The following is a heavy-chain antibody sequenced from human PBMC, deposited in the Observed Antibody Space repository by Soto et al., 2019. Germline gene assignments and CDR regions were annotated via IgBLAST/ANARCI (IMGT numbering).Heavy chain of an antibody. J-gene: IGHJ6*02. CDR1: GFPFDSYS. D-gene: IGHD3-3*01. CDR3: AREANTIYAPHGLDV. CDR2: LSSGSFYI. V-gene: IGHV3-21*01. Sequence: GGSLRLSCAVSGFPFDSYSMSWVRQAPGQGLEWLASLSSGSFYIFHADSIGGRFTISRDDAKNLLFLQMTSLTIEDTATYYCAREANTIYAPHGLDVWGQGPGVTVSS.